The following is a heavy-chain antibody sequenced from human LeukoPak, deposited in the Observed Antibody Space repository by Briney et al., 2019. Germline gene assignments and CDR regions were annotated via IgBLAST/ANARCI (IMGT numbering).Heavy chain of an antibody. CDR2: ISSSTYT. Sequence: GGSLRLSCAASGFTFSDYYMSWIRQAPGKGLEWISYISSSTYTNYADSVKGRFTISRDNAKNSMYLQMNSLKTEDTGVYYCTTNPYSSSWLAGAFAVWGQGTVVSVSS. J-gene: IGHJ3*01. CDR1: GFTFSDYY. D-gene: IGHD6-13*01. CDR3: TTNPYSSSWLAGAFAV. V-gene: IGHV3-11*03.